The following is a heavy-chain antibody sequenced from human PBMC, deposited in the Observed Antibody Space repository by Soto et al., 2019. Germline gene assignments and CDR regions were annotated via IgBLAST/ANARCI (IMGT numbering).Heavy chain of an antibody. CDR2: IYYSGST. Sequence: SETLSLTCTVSGGSISSYYWIWIRQPTGKGLEWIGYIYYSGSTNYNPSLKSRVTISVDTSKNQFSLKLSSVTAADTAAYYCARDWDTYGDYLGWFDPWGQGTLVTVS. CDR3: ARDWDTYGDYLGWFDP. J-gene: IGHJ5*02. CDR1: GGSISSYY. V-gene: IGHV4-59*01. D-gene: IGHD4-17*01.